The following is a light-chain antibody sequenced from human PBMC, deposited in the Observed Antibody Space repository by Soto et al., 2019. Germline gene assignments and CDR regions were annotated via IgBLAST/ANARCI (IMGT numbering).Light chain of an antibody. CDR1: SSNIGAGYD. CDR3: QSYDSSLSGSGV. Sequence: QSVLTQPPSVSGAPGQWVTISCTGSSSNIGAGYDVHWYQQLPGTAPKLLIYGNNNRPSGVPDRFSGSKSDTSASLAITGLQAEDEGDYYCQSYDSSLSGSGVFGGGTKLTVL. J-gene: IGLJ2*01. V-gene: IGLV1-40*01. CDR2: GNN.